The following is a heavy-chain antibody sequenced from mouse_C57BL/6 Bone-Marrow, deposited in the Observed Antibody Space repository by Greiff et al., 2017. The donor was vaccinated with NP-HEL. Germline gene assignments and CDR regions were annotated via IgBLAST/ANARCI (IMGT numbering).Heavy chain of an antibody. J-gene: IGHJ2*01. D-gene: IGHD6-1*01. CDR1: GYTFTSYW. CDR3: ERSGSYDRLFDY. CDR2: IDPSDSYT. V-gene: IGHV1-69*01. Sequence: QVQLQQPGAELVMPGASVKLSCKASGYTFTSYWMHWVKQRPGQGLEWIGEIDPSDSYTNYNQKFKGKSTLTVDKSSSTAYMQLSSLTSEDSAVYYCERSGSYDRLFDYWGQGTTLTVSS.